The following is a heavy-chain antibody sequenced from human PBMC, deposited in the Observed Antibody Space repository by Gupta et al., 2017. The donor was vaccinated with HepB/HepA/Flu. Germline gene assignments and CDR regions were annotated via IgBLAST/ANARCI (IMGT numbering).Heavy chain of an antibody. V-gene: IGHV3-23*01. Sequence: EVQLLESGGGLVQPGGSLRLSCAASGFTFSSYAMSWVRQAPGKGLEWVSGISGSGGNTYYADSVKGRFTISRDNSKNTLYLQMNSLRAEDTAVYYCAKDGGSGGSCGAPFDYWGQGTLVTVSS. D-gene: IGHD2-15*01. J-gene: IGHJ4*02. CDR3: AKDGGSGGSCGAPFDY. CDR2: ISGSGGNT. CDR1: GFTFSSYA.